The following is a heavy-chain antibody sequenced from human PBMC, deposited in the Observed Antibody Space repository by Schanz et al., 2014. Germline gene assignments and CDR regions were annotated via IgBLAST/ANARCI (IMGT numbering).Heavy chain of an antibody. CDR2: IFTDGRT. CDR3: GRAGTGMAGWYFEL. D-gene: IGHD5-18*01. V-gene: IGHV3-66*02. J-gene: IGHJ2*01. Sequence: EVQLVESGGGLVQPGGSLRLSCAASGFAVDNYYMSCVRQAPGRGLEWVSIIFTDGRTYYADSVKGRFTISRDSSKNTLFLQMSSLRVDDMAVYYCGRAGTGMAGWYFELWGRGTLVTVSS. CDR1: GFAVDNYY.